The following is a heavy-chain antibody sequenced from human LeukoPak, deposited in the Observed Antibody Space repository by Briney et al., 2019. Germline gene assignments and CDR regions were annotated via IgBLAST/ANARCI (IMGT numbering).Heavy chain of an antibody. V-gene: IGHV5-51*01. CDR2: IYPGDSET. CDR1: GYRFSNYW. Sequence: GESLKISCKGSGYRFSNYWIGWVRQMPGKGLEWMGIIYPGDSETRYSPSFQGQVTISADKSISTAYLQWSSLKASDTAMYYCARCVLSGGSCYPDYWGQGTLVTVSS. CDR3: ARCVLSGGSCYPDY. J-gene: IGHJ4*02. D-gene: IGHD2-15*01.